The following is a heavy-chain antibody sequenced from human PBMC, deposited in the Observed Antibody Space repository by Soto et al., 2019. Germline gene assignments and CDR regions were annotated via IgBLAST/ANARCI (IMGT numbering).Heavy chain of an antibody. CDR3: ARDPLPQGTSTADIVNYYYGMDV. V-gene: IGHV3-23*01. CDR1: GFTFSTYA. Sequence: PGGSLRLSCATSGFTFSTYAMSWVRQAPGRGLEWVSGLSGGGTTYYADSVKGRFTISRDTSKNTLYLQMNSLRAEDSAVYYCARDPLPQGTSTADIVNYYYGMDVWGQGTTVTVSS. J-gene: IGHJ6*02. D-gene: IGHD2-2*01. CDR2: LSGGGTT.